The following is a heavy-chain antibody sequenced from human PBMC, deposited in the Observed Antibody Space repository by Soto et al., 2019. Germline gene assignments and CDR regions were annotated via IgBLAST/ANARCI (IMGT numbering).Heavy chain of an antibody. CDR3: AREGDCSGGSCYSWFDP. D-gene: IGHD2-15*01. CDR1: GGSISSYY. CDR2: IYTSGST. V-gene: IGHV4-4*07. J-gene: IGHJ5*02. Sequence: LSLTCTVSGGSISSYYWSWIRQPAGKGLEWIGRIYTSGSTNYNPSLKSRVTMSVDTSKNQFSLKLSSVTAADTAVYYCAREGDCSGGSCYSWFDPWGQGTLVTVSS.